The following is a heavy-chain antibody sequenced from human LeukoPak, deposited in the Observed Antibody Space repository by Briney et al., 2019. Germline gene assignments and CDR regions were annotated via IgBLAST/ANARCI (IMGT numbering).Heavy chain of an antibody. CDR1: GGSISSYY. CDR2: IYTSGST. Sequence: PSETLSLTCTVSGGSISSYYWGWIRQPAGEGLEWIGRIYTSGSTNYNPSLESRVTMSVDTSKNQFSLKLSSVTAADTAVYYCAIQRWGSLTLDFWGQGTLVTFSS. V-gene: IGHV4-4*07. D-gene: IGHD3-16*01. CDR3: AIQRWGSLTLDF. J-gene: IGHJ4*02.